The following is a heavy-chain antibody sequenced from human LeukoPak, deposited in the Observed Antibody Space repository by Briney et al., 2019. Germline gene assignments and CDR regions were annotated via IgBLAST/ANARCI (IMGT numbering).Heavy chain of an antibody. CDR2: ISAYNGNT. V-gene: IGHV1-18*01. Sequence: ASVKVSCKASGYTFTTYGISWVRQAPGQGLEWMGWISAYNGNTNYAQKLQGRVTMTTDTSTSTAYMELRSLRSDDTAVYYCAREDDYYYYMDVWGKGTTVTVSS. J-gene: IGHJ6*03. CDR1: GYTFTTYG. CDR3: AREDDYYYYMDV.